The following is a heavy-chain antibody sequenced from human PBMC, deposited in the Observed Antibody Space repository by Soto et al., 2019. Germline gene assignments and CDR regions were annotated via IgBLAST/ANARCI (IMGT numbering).Heavy chain of an antibody. D-gene: IGHD6-19*01. Sequence: ASVKVSCKASGGTFSSYTISWVRQAPGQGLEWMGRIIPILGIANYAQKFQGRVTITADKSTSTAYMELSSLRSEDTAVYYCARVGMSVAADRKYYYYYGMDVWGQGTTVTVSS. V-gene: IGHV1-69*02. CDR1: GGTFSSYT. J-gene: IGHJ6*02. CDR2: IIPILGIA. CDR3: ARVGMSVAADRKYYYYYGMDV.